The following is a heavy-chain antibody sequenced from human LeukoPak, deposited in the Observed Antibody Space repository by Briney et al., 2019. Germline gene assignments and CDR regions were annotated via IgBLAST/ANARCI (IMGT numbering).Heavy chain of an antibody. J-gene: IGHJ6*03. Sequence: SETLSLTCTVSGGSISSGSYYWSWIRQPAGKGLGWIGRIYTSGSTNYNPSLMSRVTISVDKSKNQFSLKLSSVTAADTAVYYCARRWNYGRNYYIDVWGKGATVSVSS. CDR2: IYTSGST. CDR3: ARRWNYGRNYYIDV. CDR1: GGSISSGSYY. V-gene: IGHV4-61*02. D-gene: IGHD1-7*01.